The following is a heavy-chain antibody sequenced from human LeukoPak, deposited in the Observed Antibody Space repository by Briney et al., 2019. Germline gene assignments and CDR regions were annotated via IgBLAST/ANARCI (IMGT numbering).Heavy chain of an antibody. V-gene: IGHV3-30*18. Sequence: GGSLRLSCAASGFTFSSYGMHWVRQAPGKGLEWVAVISYDVSNKHSADSVKGRFTLSTENSKNTLYLQMNSLRAEDTAVYYCAKDWGAYYDSSGYAGNWGQGTLVTVSS. CDR2: ISYDVSNK. CDR3: AKDWGAYYDSSGYAGN. CDR1: GFTFSSYG. J-gene: IGHJ4*02. D-gene: IGHD3-22*01.